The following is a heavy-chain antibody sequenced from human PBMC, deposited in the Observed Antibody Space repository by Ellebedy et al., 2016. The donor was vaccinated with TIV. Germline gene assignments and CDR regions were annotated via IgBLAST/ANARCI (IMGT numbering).Heavy chain of an antibody. CDR1: GFTFSGYG. D-gene: IGHD3-22*01. J-gene: IGHJ4*02. CDR3: AKDYFYDSSGGYFDY. CDR2: ISGSGDST. V-gene: IGHV3-23*01. Sequence: GESLKISCAASGFTFSGYGMHWVRQAPGKGLEWVSAISGSGDSTYYADYVKGRFTISRDNSNNTLYLQMNSLTAEDTAVYYCAKDYFYDSSGGYFDYWGQGTLVAVSS.